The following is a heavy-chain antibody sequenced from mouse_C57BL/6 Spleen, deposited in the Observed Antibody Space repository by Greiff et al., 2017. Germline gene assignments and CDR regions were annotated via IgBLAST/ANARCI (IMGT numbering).Heavy chain of an antibody. CDR1: GYAFSSYW. Sequence: QVQLQQSGAELVKPGASVKISCKASGYAFSSYWMNWVKQRPGKGLEWIGQIYPGDGDTNYNGKFKGKATLTADKSSSTAYMQLSSLTSEDSAVXFCARSGDYDYDGGFDYWGQGTTLTVSS. J-gene: IGHJ2*01. V-gene: IGHV1-80*01. D-gene: IGHD2-4*01. CDR2: IYPGDGDT. CDR3: ARSGDYDYDGGFDY.